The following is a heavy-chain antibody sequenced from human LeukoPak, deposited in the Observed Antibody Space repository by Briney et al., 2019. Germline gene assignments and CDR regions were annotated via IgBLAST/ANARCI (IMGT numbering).Heavy chain of an antibody. D-gene: IGHD3-9*01. Sequence: SETLSLTCTVSGGSISSYYWSWIRQPPGKGLEWIGYIYYSGSTNYNPSLKSRVTISVDTSKNQFSLKLSSVTAADTAVYYCARAIKYYHILTGYWIGYYFDYWGQGTLVTVSS. J-gene: IGHJ4*02. CDR2: IYYSGST. CDR1: GGSISSYY. V-gene: IGHV4-59*01. CDR3: ARAIKYYHILTGYWIGYYFDY.